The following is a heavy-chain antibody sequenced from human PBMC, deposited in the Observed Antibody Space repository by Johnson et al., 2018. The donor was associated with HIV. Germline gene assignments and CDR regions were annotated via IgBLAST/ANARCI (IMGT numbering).Heavy chain of an antibody. D-gene: IGHD5-18*01. V-gene: IGHV3-11*04. CDR2: ISSTGTTI. J-gene: IGHJ3*01. Sequence: QVQLVESGGGLVKPGGSLRLSCAASGFTFSDYYMSWIRQAPGKGLDWVSYISSTGTTIYYADSVKGRFTLSRDNAMKSLYLQINSLRAEDTAVYYCARNRPVSYGYRGAFDFWGQGTMVTVSS. CDR3: ARNRPVSYGYRGAFDF. CDR1: GFTFSDYY.